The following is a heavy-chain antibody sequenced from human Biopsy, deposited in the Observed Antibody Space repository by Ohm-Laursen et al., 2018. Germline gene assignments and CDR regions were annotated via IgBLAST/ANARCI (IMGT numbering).Heavy chain of an antibody. Sequence: GASVKVSCKASGYTFTSYAISWVRQAPGQGLEWMGWSSGYNGKTNYAQEFQGRLIMTTDTSTSTAYMDLRSLRSDDTAVYYCARDRPSVPTYAVSWGQGTLVTVSS. CDR2: SSGYNGKT. J-gene: IGHJ5*02. V-gene: IGHV1-18*01. D-gene: IGHD2-2*01. CDR3: ARDRPSVPTYAVS. CDR1: GYTFTSYA.